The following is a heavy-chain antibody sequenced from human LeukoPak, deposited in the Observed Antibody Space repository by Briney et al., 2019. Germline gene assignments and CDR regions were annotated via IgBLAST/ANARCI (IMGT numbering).Heavy chain of an antibody. CDR1: GYTFTGYY. CDR3: ARDLASYYESGSGVDY. D-gene: IGHD1-26*01. Sequence: GASVKVSCKASGYTFTGYYMHWVRQAPGQGLEWMGWINPNSGGTNYAQKFQGRVTMTRDTSISTAYMELSRLRSDDTAVYYCARDLASYYESGSGVDYWGQGTLVTVSS. V-gene: IGHV1-2*02. J-gene: IGHJ4*02. CDR2: INPNSGGT.